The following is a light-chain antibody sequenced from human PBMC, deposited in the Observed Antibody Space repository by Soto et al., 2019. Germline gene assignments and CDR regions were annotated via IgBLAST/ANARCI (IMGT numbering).Light chain of an antibody. CDR2: DAS. CDR1: ESIGTY. Sequence: EVVLTQSPGTLSLSPGETATLSCRASESIGTYLAWYQQRPGQPHRLLISDASKRAPGIPARFSGSGSGRDFTLTISGPEPEDFSLYYCQQRTNWPTWTFGQGATVEIK. V-gene: IGKV3-11*02. CDR3: QQRTNWPTWT. J-gene: IGKJ1*01.